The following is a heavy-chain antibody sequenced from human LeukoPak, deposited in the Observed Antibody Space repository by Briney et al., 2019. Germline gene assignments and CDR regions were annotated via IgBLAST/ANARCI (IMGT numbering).Heavy chain of an antibody. Sequence: SETLSLTCTVSGGSISSSSYYWGWIRQPPGKGLEWIGSIYYSGSTYYNPSLKSRVTISVDTSKNQFSLKLSSVTAADTAVYYCARHAKAGTHNNWFDPWGQGTLVTVSS. CDR1: GGSISSSSYY. CDR2: IYYSGST. J-gene: IGHJ5*02. CDR3: ARHAKAGTHNNWFDP. D-gene: IGHD1-7*01. V-gene: IGHV4-39*01.